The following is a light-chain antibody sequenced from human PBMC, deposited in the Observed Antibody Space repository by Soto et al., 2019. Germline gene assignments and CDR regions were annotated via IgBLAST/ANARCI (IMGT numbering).Light chain of an antibody. J-gene: IGKJ5*01. CDR2: DAS. V-gene: IGKV3-11*01. CDR3: QQRSEWPIT. Sequence: EIVLTQSPATLSLSPGERATVSCRASQRISSYLAWYQQKPGQAPRLFIYDASNRATGIPARFSGSGSGTDFTLTIGSLEPEDFAVYYCQQRSEWPITFGQGTRLEI. CDR1: QRISSY.